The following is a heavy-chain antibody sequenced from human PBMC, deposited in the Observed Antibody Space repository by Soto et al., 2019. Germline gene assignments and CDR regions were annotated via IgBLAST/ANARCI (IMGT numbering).Heavy chain of an antibody. CDR2: IHSSGSI. V-gene: IGHV4-30-4*01. CDR1: GGSISSVDYY. J-gene: IGHJ1*01. CDR3: ARDLDGLHDDTSGPFPRPG. D-gene: IGHD3-22*01. Sequence: TLSLTCTVSGGSISSVDYYWRWIRQAPGRGLEWIGYIHSSGSIYYNPSLKSRATMSIDTAGNQFSLKVSSGTVADTAVYYCARDLDGLHDDTSGPFPRPGWGRGSLVTASS.